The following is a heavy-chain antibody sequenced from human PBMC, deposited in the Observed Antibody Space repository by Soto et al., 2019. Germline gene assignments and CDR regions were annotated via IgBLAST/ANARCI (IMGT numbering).Heavy chain of an antibody. D-gene: IGHD1-1*01. CDR1: GYGFTTYG. V-gene: IGHV1-18*01. J-gene: IGHJ4*02. CDR3: ARGRYGDY. CDR2: ISAHNGNT. Sequence: QVPLGQSGAEVKKPGASVKVSCKGSGYGFTTYGITWVRQAPGQGLEWMAWISAHNGNTNYAQKLQGRVTVTRDTSTSTAYMELRSLRSDDTAVYYCARGRYGDYWGQGALVTVSS.